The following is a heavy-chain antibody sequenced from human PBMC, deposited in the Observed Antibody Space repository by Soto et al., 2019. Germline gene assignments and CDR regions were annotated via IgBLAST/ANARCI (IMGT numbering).Heavy chain of an antibody. CDR3: ASSSLIAAPDLAYYFDY. D-gene: IGHD6-6*01. Sequence: ASVKVSCKASGYTFTSYGISWVLQAPGEGLEWMGWISAYNGNTNYAQKLQGRVTMTTDTSTSTAYMELRSLRSDDTAVYYCASSSLIAAPDLAYYFDYWGKGTLVTVSS. CDR1: GYTFTSYG. J-gene: IGHJ4*02. V-gene: IGHV1-18*01. CDR2: ISAYNGNT.